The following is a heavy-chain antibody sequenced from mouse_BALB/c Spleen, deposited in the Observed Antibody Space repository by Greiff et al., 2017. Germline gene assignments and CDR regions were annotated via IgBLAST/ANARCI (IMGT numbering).Heavy chain of an antibody. D-gene: IGHD3-3*01. J-gene: IGHJ4*01. CDR3: ASGDKGGSAMDY. CDR2: IRNKANGYTT. Sequence: EVKLVESGGGLVQPGGSLRLTCATSGFTFTDYYMSWVRQPPGKALEWLGFIRNKANGYTTAYSASVMGRFTISRDKSQSILNLQMNTLRAEDSSTYYCASGDKGGSAMDYWGQGTSVTVSS. CDR1: GFTFTDYY. V-gene: IGHV7-3*02.